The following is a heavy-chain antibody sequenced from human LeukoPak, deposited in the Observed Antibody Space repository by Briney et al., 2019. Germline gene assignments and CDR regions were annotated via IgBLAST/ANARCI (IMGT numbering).Heavy chain of an antibody. D-gene: IGHD6-13*01. CDR1: GGTFSSYA. V-gene: IGHV1-69*05. J-gene: IGHJ4*02. CDR3: ARGLSSSWYYFDY. Sequence: ASVKVSCKASGGTFSSYAISWVPQAPGQGLEWMGGIIPIFGTANYAQKFQGRVTNTTDESTSTAYMELSSLRSEDTAVYYCARGLSSSWYYFDYWGQGTLATVSS. CDR2: IIPIFGTA.